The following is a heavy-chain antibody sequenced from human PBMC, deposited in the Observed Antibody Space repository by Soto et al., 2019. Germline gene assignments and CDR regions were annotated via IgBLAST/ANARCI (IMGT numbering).Heavy chain of an antibody. V-gene: IGHV1-18*01. CDR1: GYPLPSYG. CDR3: ASYCSSTSCPDKYGMDV. J-gene: IGHJ6*02. CDR2: ISAYNGNT. Sequence: QVQLVQSGAEVKKLGASVKVSSKASGYPLPSYGTTWVRRAPGQGLEWMGWISAYNGNTNYAQKLQGRVTMTTDTSTSTAYMELRSLRSDDTAVYYCASYCSSTSCPDKYGMDVWGQGTTVTVSS. D-gene: IGHD2-2*01.